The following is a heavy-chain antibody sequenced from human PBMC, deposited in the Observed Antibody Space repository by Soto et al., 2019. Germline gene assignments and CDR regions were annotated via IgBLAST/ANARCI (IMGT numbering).Heavy chain of an antibody. CDR2: IFSDNER. V-gene: IGHV2-26*01. Sequence: QVTLKESGPALVKPTETLTLTCTVSGFSLTTGKMGVSWIRQPPGKALEWLPHIFSDNERSYSTSLQGRLTISKDTSGSQVVLSMTNVDPVDTATYYCARMKVDSYQFYYAMDVWGQGTTVTVSS. CDR1: GFSLTTGKMG. D-gene: IGHD3-9*01. CDR3: ARMKVDSYQFYYAMDV. J-gene: IGHJ6*02.